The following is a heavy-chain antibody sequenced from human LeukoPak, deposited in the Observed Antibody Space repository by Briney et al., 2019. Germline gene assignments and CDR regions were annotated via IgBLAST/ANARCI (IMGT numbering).Heavy chain of an antibody. V-gene: IGHV3-23*01. J-gene: IGHJ4*02. CDR2: ISGSGGST. CDR1: GFTFSSYA. D-gene: IGHD3-10*01. CDR3: ASGARITMVRGVIIPPYDY. Sequence: GGSLRLSCAASGFTFSSYAMSWVRQAPGKGLEWVSAISGSGGSTYYADSVKGRFTISRDNAKNSLYLQMNSLRAEDTAVYYCASGARITMVRGVIIPPYDYWGQGTLVTVSS.